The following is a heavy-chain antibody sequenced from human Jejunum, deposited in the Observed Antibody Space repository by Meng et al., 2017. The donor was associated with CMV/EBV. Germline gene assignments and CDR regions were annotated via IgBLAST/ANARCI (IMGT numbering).Heavy chain of an antibody. CDR3: ANIKKSWFES. CDR1: GDSIHSGGHY. Sequence: LTCTVSGDSIHSGGHYWSWIRRLPGRGLEWMGYIYYSGAAYYNPSLKSRLTISVDTSKNQISLELKSVTAADTALYYCANIKKSWFESWGQGTLVTVSS. D-gene: IGHD1/OR15-1a*01. V-gene: IGHV4-30-4*01. CDR2: IYYSGAA. J-gene: IGHJ5*01.